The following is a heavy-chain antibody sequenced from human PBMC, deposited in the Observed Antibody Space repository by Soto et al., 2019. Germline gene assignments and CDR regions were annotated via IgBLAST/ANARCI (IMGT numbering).Heavy chain of an antibody. Sequence: GGSLRLSCAASGFTFSSYAMSWVRQAPGKGLEWVSAISGSGGSTYYADSVKGRFTISRDNSKNTLYLQMNSLRAEDTAVYYCSIVVVVAATNDAFDIWGQGTMVTVSS. V-gene: IGHV3-23*01. CDR2: ISGSGGST. D-gene: IGHD2-15*01. CDR3: SIVVVVAATNDAFDI. J-gene: IGHJ3*02. CDR1: GFTFSSYA.